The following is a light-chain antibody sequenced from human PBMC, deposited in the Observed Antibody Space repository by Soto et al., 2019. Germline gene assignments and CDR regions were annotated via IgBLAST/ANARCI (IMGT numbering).Light chain of an antibody. CDR1: KSVSNN. CDR3: QHYNSWPPL. Sequence: ELVMTQSPATLSVSPGARATLSCRASKSVSNNVAWYQHKPGQAPRLLISGASTRATGIAARFSGGGSGPEFTLTINSLQSEDFALYYCQHYNSWPPLFGPGTKVEIK. CDR2: GAS. J-gene: IGKJ3*01. V-gene: IGKV3-15*01.